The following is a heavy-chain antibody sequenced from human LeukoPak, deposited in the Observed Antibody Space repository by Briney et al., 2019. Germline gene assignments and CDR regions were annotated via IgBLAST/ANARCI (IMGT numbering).Heavy chain of an antibody. V-gene: IGHV4-34*01. J-gene: IGHJ4*02. CDR3: ARGDRSYGYVY. Sequence: PSETLSLTCAVYGGSFSGYYWSWIRQPPGKGLEWIGEINHSGSTNYNPSFKSRVTISVDTSKNQFSLKLSSVTAADTAVYYCARGDRSYGYVYWGQGTLVTVSS. CDR1: GGSFSGYY. D-gene: IGHD5-18*01. CDR2: INHSGST.